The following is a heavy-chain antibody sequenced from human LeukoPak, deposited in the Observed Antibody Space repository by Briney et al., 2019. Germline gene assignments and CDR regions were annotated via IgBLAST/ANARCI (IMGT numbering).Heavy chain of an antibody. D-gene: IGHD2-2*01. V-gene: IGHV1-24*01. CDR1: GYTLTELS. J-gene: IGHJ5*02. CDR2: FDPEDGET. CDR3: ATILGYCSSTSCSSRNWFDP. Sequence: ASVKVSCKVSGYTLTELSMHWVRQAPGKGLEWTGGFDPEDGETIYAQKFQGRVTMTEDTSTDTAYMELSSLRSEDTAVYYCATILGYCSSTSCSSRNWFDPWGQGTLVTASS.